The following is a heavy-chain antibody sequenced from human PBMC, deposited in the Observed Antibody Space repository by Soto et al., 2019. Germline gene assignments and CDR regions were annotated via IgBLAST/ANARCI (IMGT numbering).Heavy chain of an antibody. CDR1: GFTFSSYA. D-gene: IGHD2-15*01. Sequence: GGSLRLSCAASGFTFSSYAMSWVRQAPGKGLEWVSAISGSGGSTYYADSVKGRFTISRDNSKNTLYLQMNSLRAEDTAVYYCAKNGGVVVAATRAAEYFQHWGQGTLVTVSS. CDR2: ISGSGGST. J-gene: IGHJ1*01. CDR3: AKNGGVVVAATRAAEYFQH. V-gene: IGHV3-23*01.